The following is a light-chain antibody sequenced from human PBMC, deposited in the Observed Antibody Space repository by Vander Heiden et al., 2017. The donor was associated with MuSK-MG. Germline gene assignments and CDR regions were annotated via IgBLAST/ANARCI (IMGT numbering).Light chain of an antibody. CDR3: LQYHRYSFT. J-gene: IGKJ2*01. CDR2: SAS. Sequence: DIQMTQSPSTLSAFVGDRVTITCRASQSVSTRLAWYQQKPGKAPKLLVYSASSLETGVPSRFSGSGSGTEFILTISSLQPGDFATYYCLQYHRYSFTFGQGTKLEI. CDR1: QSVSTR. V-gene: IGKV1-5*03.